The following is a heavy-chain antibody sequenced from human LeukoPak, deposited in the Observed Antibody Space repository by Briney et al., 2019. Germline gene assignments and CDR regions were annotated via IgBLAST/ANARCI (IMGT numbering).Heavy chain of an antibody. J-gene: IGHJ3*02. D-gene: IGHD3-9*01. V-gene: IGHV3-21*01. CDR1: GFSFTSYT. Sequence: GGSLRLSCAAYGFSFTSYTMNWVRQAPGKGLEWVSSISSSNTYIYYADSVKGRFTISRDNAKKSLYLEMNSLRAEDTAVFHCARSNYYDTLTGYAFDIWGQGTMVTVSS. CDR3: ARSNYYDTLTGYAFDI. CDR2: ISSSNTYI.